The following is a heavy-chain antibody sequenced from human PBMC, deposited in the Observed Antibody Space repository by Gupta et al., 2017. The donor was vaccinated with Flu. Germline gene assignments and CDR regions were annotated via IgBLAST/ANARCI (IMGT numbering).Heavy chain of an antibody. CDR3: ARYDSGGYSLEY. D-gene: IGHD3-22*01. V-gene: IGHV4-59*01. CDR1: GGSINGYY. Sequence: QLQESGAGLVKPSEHPSLTSTVSGGSINGYYCGWFRQPLGKGLEWIGYIYYSGRTKYNPSRKSRVAMSVDTSQNHFSLKMNSVTAADTAVYYCARYDSGGYSLEYWGQGTLVTVSS. CDR2: IYYSGRT. J-gene: IGHJ4*02.